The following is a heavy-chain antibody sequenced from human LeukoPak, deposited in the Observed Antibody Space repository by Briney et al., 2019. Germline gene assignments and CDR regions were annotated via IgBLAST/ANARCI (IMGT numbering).Heavy chain of an antibody. J-gene: IGHJ4*02. Sequence: SVKVSCKASGGTFSSYAISWVRQAPGQGLEWMGGIIPIFGTANYAQEFQGRVTITADESTSTAYMELSSLRSEDTALYYCARAPDYNNYYFDYWGQGTLVTVSS. CDR2: IIPIFGTA. CDR1: GGTFSSYA. D-gene: IGHD4-11*01. CDR3: ARAPDYNNYYFDY. V-gene: IGHV1-69*01.